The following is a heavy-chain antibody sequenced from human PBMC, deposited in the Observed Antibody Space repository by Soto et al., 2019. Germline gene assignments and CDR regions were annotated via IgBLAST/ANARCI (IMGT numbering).Heavy chain of an antibody. CDR3: ARGRWGGAAN. D-gene: IGHD3-16*01. V-gene: IGHV4-34*01. CDR2: IDHSGGT. J-gene: IGHJ4*02. Sequence: QVQLQEWGAGLSKPSETLSLTCAVYGGSFSGYYWSWIRQPPGKGLEWIGEIDHSGGTNYNPSLKSRVTNSVDTSKNQFSLKLSSVTAADTAVYYCARGRWGGAANWGQVTLVTVSS. CDR1: GGSFSGYY.